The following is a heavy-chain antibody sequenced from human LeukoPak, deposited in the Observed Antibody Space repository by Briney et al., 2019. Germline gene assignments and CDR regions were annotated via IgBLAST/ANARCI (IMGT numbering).Heavy chain of an antibody. D-gene: IGHD5-18*01. J-gene: IGHJ4*02. CDR1: GGSVSSSSHY. CDR3: ARRAADSGYSYHV. Sequence: SETLSLTCTVSGGSVSSSSHYWGWIRQPPGKGLEWIGSLYNSGSTDYNPPLRSRVTISVNPSKNHFSLKLTSVTAADTAVYYCARRAADSGYSYHVWGQGILVTVPS. CDR2: LYNSGST. V-gene: IGHV4-39*02.